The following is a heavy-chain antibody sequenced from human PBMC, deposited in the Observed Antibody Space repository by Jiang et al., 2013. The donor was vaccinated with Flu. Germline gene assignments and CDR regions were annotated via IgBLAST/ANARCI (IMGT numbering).Heavy chain of an antibody. J-gene: IGHJ5*02. CDR2: ISAYNGNT. V-gene: IGHV1-18*04. CDR1: GYTFTSYG. D-gene: IGHD3-9*01. CDR3: ARNPNYDILTGRDYNWFDP. Sequence: GAEVKKPGASVKVSCKASGYTFTSYGISWVRQAPGQGLEWMGWISAYNGNTNYAQKLQGRVTMTTDTSTSTAYMELRSLRSDDTAVYYCARNPNYDILTGRDYNWFDPWGQGTLVTVPS.